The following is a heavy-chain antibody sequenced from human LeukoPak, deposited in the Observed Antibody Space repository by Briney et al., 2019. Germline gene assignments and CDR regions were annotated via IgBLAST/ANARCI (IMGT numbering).Heavy chain of an antibody. Sequence: PSETLSLTCSVSGGSIRSSSYYWGCIRQPPGKGLECIGSIYYSGSTYYNPSLKSRVTISVDTSKNQFSLKLSSVTAADTAVYYCARRSIVATIPFDYWGQGTLVTVSS. D-gene: IGHD5-12*01. CDR2: IYYSGST. CDR1: GGSIRSSSYY. J-gene: IGHJ4*02. V-gene: IGHV4-39*01. CDR3: ARRSIVATIPFDY.